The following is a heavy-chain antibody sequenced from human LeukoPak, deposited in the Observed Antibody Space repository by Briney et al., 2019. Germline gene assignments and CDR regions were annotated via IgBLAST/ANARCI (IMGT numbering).Heavy chain of an antibody. V-gene: IGHV3-7*01. CDR1: GFTFSTYW. Sequence: GGSLRLSCAASGFTFSTYWMSWVRQAPGKGLEWVANIQQDGSEKYYVDSVKGRFTISRDNAKNSLYLQMNSLRAEDTALYYCARDLGMTDGDYVSYFDYWGQGTLVTVSS. D-gene: IGHD4-17*01. J-gene: IGHJ4*02. CDR2: IQQDGSEK. CDR3: ARDLGMTDGDYVSYFDY.